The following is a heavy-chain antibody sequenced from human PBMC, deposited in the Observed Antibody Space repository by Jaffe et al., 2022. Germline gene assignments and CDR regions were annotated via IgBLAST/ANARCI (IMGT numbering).Heavy chain of an antibody. J-gene: IGHJ6*03. CDR1: GGSISSYY. Sequence: QVQLQESGPGLVKPSETLSLTCTVSGGSISSYYWSWIRQPPGKGLEWIGYIYYSGSTNYNPSLKSRVTISVDTSKNQFSLKLSSVTAADTAVYYCALFPPRGYYYYMDVWGKGTTVTVSS. CDR3: ALFPPRGYYYYMDV. V-gene: IGHV4-59*01. D-gene: IGHD3-10*01. CDR2: IYYSGST.